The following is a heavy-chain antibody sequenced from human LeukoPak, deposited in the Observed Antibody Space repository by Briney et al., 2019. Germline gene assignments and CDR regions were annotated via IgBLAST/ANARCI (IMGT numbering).Heavy chain of an antibody. CDR1: GFTFSSYS. Sequence: AGGSLRLSCAASGFTFSSYSMNWVRQVPGKGLEWVYGINWIGGSTGYGDSVKGRFTISRDNAKNSLYLQMNSLRAEDTALYYCAKNWGSFSWYFDLWGRGTLVTVSS. CDR3: AKNWGSFSWYFDL. J-gene: IGHJ2*01. V-gene: IGHV3-20*04. CDR2: INWIGGST. D-gene: IGHD2/OR15-2a*01.